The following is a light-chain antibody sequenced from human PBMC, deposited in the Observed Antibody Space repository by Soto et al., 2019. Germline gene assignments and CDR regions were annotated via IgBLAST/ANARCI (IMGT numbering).Light chain of an antibody. CDR2: GNN. Sequence: QSVLTQPPSASGTPGQRVTISCSGSSSNIGSSPVNWYQQLPGMAPRLLIYGNNQRPSGVPDRFSGSKSGTSASLAIGGLQSDDEADYYCATWDDNLNGPVFGGGTKVTVL. V-gene: IGLV1-44*01. J-gene: IGLJ3*02. CDR1: SSNIGSSP. CDR3: ATWDDNLNGPV.